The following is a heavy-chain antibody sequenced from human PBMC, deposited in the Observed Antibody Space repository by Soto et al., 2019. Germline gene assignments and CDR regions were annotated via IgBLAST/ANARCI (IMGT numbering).Heavy chain of an antibody. CDR3: VRGRYGSEIH. J-gene: IGHJ4*02. Sequence: EVRLVESGGGLVQPGGSLRLSCAAFGFTVSSNYMTWVRLAPGKGLEWVSLVYSGGATHYAASVKGRFTISTHSSQNTLFLQMNSLRTEDTATSYCVRGRYGSEIHWGQGTKDTVSS. D-gene: IGHD3-10*01. CDR1: GFTVSSNY. V-gene: IGHV3-53*04. CDR2: VYSGGAT.